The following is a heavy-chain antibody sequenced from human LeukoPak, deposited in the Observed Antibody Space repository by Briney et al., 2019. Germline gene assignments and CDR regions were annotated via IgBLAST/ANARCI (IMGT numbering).Heavy chain of an antibody. Sequence: ASVKVSCKASGYTFTYYGISWVLQAPGQGLEWMGWISPYNGNTNYAQNLQGRVTMTTDTSTSTAYMELRSLRSDDTAVYYCARELSSSWCDYWGQGTLVTVSS. CDR2: ISPYNGNT. J-gene: IGHJ4*02. CDR3: ARELSSSWCDY. D-gene: IGHD6-13*01. CDR1: GYTFTYYG. V-gene: IGHV1-18*01.